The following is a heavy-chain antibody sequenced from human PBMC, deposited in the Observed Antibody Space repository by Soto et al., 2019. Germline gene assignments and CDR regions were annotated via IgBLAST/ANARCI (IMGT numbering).Heavy chain of an antibody. CDR1: GFTFSSYS. J-gene: IGHJ4*02. CDR2: ISSSSSTI. V-gene: IGHV3-48*02. Sequence: EVQLVESGGGLVQPGGSLRLSCAASGFTFSSYSMNWVRQAPGKGLEWVSYISSSSSTIYYADSVKGRFTISRDNAKNSLYLQMNSLRDEDTAVYYCARDVGESGGSCYSTGVQGYWGQGTLVTVSS. CDR3: ARDVGESGGSCYSTGVQGY. D-gene: IGHD2-15*01.